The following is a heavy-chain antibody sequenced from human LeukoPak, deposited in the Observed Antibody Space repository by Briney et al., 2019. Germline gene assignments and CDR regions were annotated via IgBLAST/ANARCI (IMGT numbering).Heavy chain of an antibody. CDR3: ARGGYYGSGSYYYNWFDP. CDR1: GFTFSSYS. J-gene: IGHJ5*02. CDR2: ISSSSSYI. D-gene: IGHD3-10*01. V-gene: IGHV3-21*01. Sequence: GGSLRLSCAASGFTFSSYSMNWVRQAPGKGLEWVSSISSSSSYIYYADSVKGRFTISRDNAKNTLYLQMNSLRAEDTAVYYCARGGYYGSGSYYYNWFDPWGQGTLVTVSS.